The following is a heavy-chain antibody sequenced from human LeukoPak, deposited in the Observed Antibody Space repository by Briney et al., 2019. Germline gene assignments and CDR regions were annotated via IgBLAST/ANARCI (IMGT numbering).Heavy chain of an antibody. CDR1: GFTFSNAW. Sequence: GGSLRLSCAASGFTFSNAWMSWVGQAPGKGLEWDGRIKSKIDGGTTDYAAPVKGRFTISRDNSKNTLYLQMNSLKTEDTAVYYCTTDGGRKSRPYHFDYWGQGTLVTVSS. V-gene: IGHV3-15*01. J-gene: IGHJ4*02. D-gene: IGHD3-16*01. CDR2: IKSKIDGGTT. CDR3: TTDGGRKSRPYHFDY.